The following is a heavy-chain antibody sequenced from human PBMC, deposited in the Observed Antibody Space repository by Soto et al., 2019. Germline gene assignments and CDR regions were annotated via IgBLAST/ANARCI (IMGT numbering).Heavy chain of an antibody. Sequence: SETLSLTCTVSGGSISSYYWSWIRQPPGKGLEWIGYIYYSGSTYYNPSLKSRVTIPVDTSKNQFSLKLSSVTAADTAVYYCARRLYYDSSGFEGGGMDVWGQGTTVTVSS. V-gene: IGHV4-59*04. CDR2: IYYSGST. CDR1: GGSISSYY. CDR3: ARRLYYDSSGFEGGGMDV. J-gene: IGHJ6*02. D-gene: IGHD3-22*01.